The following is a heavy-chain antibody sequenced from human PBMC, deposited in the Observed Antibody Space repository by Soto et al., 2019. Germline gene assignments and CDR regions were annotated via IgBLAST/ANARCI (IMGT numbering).Heavy chain of an antibody. Sequence: SETLSLTCTVSGGSISSYYWSWIRQPPGKGLEWIGYIYYSGSTKYNPSLKSRVTISVDTSKNQFSLKLNSVTAADTAVYYCARQSCSSTSCYSWVSWFDPWGQGTLVTVSS. J-gene: IGHJ5*02. V-gene: IGHV4-59*08. D-gene: IGHD2-2*01. CDR3: ARQSCSSTSCYSWVSWFDP. CDR1: GGSISSYY. CDR2: IYYSGST.